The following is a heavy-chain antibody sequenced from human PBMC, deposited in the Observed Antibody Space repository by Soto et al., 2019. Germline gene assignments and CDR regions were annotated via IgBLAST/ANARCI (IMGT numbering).Heavy chain of an antibody. J-gene: IGHJ2*01. Sequence: QITVKESGPKLVKPSQTLTLTCAFSGFSLSTSGVGVGWVRQPPGKAPEWLALIYWDDDKRYRPSLKSRLSITKDTSNGQVVFTMTNMDPVDTATSYCVHQDWNNNNYYFDLWGRGTLVTVSS. V-gene: IGHV2-5*02. CDR3: VHQDWNNNNYYFDL. CDR1: GFSLSTSGVG. CDR2: IYWDDDK. D-gene: IGHD4-4*01.